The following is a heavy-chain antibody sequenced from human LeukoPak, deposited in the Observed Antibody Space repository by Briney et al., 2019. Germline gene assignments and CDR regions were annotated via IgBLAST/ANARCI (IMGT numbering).Heavy chain of an antibody. CDR2: ISVYNGNT. CDR1: GYTFTSYG. J-gene: IGHJ3*02. CDR3: ASPSPPQAGDIDAFDI. V-gene: IGHV1-18*01. D-gene: IGHD7-27*01. Sequence: EASVKVSCKASGYTFTSYGISWVRQAPRQGLEWMGLISVYNGNTNCAQKLQGRVTMTTDTSTSTAYMELRSLRSDDTAVYYCASPSPPQAGDIDAFDIWGQGTMVTVSS.